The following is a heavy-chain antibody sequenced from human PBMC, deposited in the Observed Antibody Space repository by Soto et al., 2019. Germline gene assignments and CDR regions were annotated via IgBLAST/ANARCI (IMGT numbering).Heavy chain of an antibody. CDR3: ARRVLRFFPWFDP. J-gene: IGHJ5*02. D-gene: IGHD3-3*01. CDR2: INAGNGNT. V-gene: IGHV1-3*01. CDR1: GYTFTSYA. Sequence: ASVKVSCKASGYTFTSYAMHWVRQAPGQRLEWMGWINAGNGNTKYSQKFQGRVTITRDTSASTAYMELSSLRSEDTAVYYCARRVLRFFPWFDPWGQGTLVTVSS.